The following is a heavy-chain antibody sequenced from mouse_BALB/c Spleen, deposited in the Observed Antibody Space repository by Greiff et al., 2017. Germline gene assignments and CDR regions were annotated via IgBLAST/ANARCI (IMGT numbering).Heavy chain of an antibody. CDR1: GFSLTSYG. V-gene: IGHV2-9*02. J-gene: IGHJ1*01. D-gene: IGHD2-2*01. CDR2: IWAGGST. Sequence: QVQLKESGPGLVEPSQSLSITCTVSGFSLTSYGVHWVRQPPGKGLEWLGVIWAGGSTNYNSALMSRLSISKDNSKSQVFLKMNSLQTDDTAMYYCAREGWGLRRSDWYFDVWGAGTTVTVSS. CDR3: AREGWGLRRSDWYFDV.